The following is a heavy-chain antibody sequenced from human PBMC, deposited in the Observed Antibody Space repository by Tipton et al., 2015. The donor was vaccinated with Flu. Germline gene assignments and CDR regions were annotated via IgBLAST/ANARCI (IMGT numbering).Heavy chain of an antibody. D-gene: IGHD5-24*01. V-gene: IGHV4-59*01. Sequence: TLSLTCTVSGGSMNNYYWNWIRQAPGKGLEWIGYIYSTGSTKYNPSLKGRVTISAETSNNQFALRLNSVTAAETAVYYCARVEKATIWNAFDIWGQGTMVSVSS. J-gene: IGHJ3*02. CDR1: GGSMNNYY. CDR3: ARVEKATIWNAFDI. CDR2: IYSTGST.